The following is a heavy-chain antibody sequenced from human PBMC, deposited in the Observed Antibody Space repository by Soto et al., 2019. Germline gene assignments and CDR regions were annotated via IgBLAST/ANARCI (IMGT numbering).Heavy chain of an antibody. V-gene: IGHV3-33*08. CDR2: ICYNGSTK. Sequence: GGSLRLSCAASGFTFSDYYMSWIRQAPGKGLEWVAVICYNGSTKYYADSVKGRFTISRDNSKNTLYLQMNSLKTEDTAVYYCTTSGPTITMVRGVINFDYWGQGTLVTVSS. CDR3: TTSGPTITMVRGVINFDY. CDR1: GFTFSDYY. J-gene: IGHJ4*02. D-gene: IGHD3-10*01.